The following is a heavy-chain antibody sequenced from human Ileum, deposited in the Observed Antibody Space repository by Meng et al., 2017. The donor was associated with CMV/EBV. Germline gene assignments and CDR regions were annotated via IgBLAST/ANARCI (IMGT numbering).Heavy chain of an antibody. CDR1: WFALSTSGVG. D-gene: IGHD3-22*01. V-gene: IGHV2-5*02. J-gene: IGHJ4*02. CDR2: IYWDDDK. Sequence: QISSKASGPPSLKPPQPLTLTCLFSWFALSTSGVGVGWIRQPPGKALELLAVIYWDDDKSCSPSLKSRLTITKDTSKKQVVLTMTNMDPVDTATYYCAHGNYKSSAYYYDYWGQGTLVTVSS. CDR3: AHGNYKSSAYYYDY.